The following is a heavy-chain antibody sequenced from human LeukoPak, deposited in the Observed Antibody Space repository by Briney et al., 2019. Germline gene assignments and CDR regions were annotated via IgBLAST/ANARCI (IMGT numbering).Heavy chain of an antibody. D-gene: IGHD3-22*01. J-gene: IGHJ4*02. V-gene: IGHV4-39*02. CDR3: ARDSGYYHY. CDR2: IYYSGST. Sequence: KPSETLSLTCTVSGGSISSSSYYWGWIRQPPGKGLEWIGSIYYSGSTYYNPSLKSRVTISVDTSKNQFSLKLSSVTAADTAVYYCARDSGYYHYWGQGTLVTVSS. CDR1: GGSISSSSYY.